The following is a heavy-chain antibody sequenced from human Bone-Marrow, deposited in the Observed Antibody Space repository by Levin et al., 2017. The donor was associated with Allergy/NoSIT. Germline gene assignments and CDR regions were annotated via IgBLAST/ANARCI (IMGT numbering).Heavy chain of an antibody. D-gene: IGHD2/OR15-2a*01. Sequence: GGSLRLSCVASGFSFDDYAMHWVRQAPGKGLEWVSLVSWDGGSTYYADSVKGRFTISRDNSKNSLYLHMNSLRPEDTALYYCAKAMEASSMFDSWGQGPLVTVSS. CDR2: VSWDGGST. V-gene: IGHV3-43D*03. J-gene: IGHJ4*02. CDR1: GFSFDDYA. CDR3: AKAMEASSMFDS.